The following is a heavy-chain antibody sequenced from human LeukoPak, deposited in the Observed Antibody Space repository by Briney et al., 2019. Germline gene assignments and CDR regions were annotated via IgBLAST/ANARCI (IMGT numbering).Heavy chain of an antibody. D-gene: IGHD3-3*01. CDR1: GGSFSGYY. CDR2: INHSGST. CDR3: ARGVTIFGVVRNYYYYMDV. J-gene: IGHJ6*03. V-gene: IGHV4-34*01. Sequence: PSETLCLTCAVYGGSFSGYYWSWIRQPPGKGLEWIGEINHSGSTNYNPSLKSRVTISVDTSKNQFSLKLSSVTAADTAVYYCARGVTIFGVVRNYYYYMDVWGKGTTVTVSS.